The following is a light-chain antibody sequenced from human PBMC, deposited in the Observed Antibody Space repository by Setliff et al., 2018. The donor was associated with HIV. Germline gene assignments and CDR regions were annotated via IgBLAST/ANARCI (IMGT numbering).Light chain of an antibody. J-gene: IGLJ1*01. CDR1: SSDVGGYSH. CDR2: EVR. CDR3: SSYAITNTLP. V-gene: IGLV2-14*01. Sequence: LAQPASVSGSPGQSITISCTGTSSDVGGYSHVSWYQQHPGKAPKLIIYEVRNRPSGVSNRFSGSKSGNTASLTISGLQAEDEADYYCSSYAITNTLPFGTGTRSPS.